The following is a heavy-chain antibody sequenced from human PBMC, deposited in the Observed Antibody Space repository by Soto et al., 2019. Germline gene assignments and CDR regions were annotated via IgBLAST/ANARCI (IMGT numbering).Heavy chain of an antibody. J-gene: IGHJ4*02. CDR1: GFTFDDYA. Sequence: EVQLVESGGGLVQPGRSLRLSCAASGFTFDDYAMHWVRQAPGKGLEWVSGISWNSGSIGYADSVKGRFTISRDNAKNSLYLQMNSLRAEDTALYYCAKEGRLGSSSFDYWGQGTLVTVSS. CDR2: ISWNSGSI. D-gene: IGHD6-6*01. V-gene: IGHV3-9*01. CDR3: AKEGRLGSSSFDY.